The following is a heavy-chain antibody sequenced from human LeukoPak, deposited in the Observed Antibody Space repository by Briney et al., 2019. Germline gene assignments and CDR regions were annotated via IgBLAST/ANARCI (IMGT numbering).Heavy chain of an antibody. CDR1: GFTFSSYG. D-gene: IGHD3-10*01. V-gene: IGHV3-30*18. CDR2: ISYDGSNK. Sequence: GGSLRLSCAASGFTFSSYGMHWVRQAPGKGLEWVAVISYDGSNKYYADSVKGRFTISRDNSKNTLYLQMNSLRAEDTAVYYCAKGSLMWFGEFIDYWGQGTLVTVSS. J-gene: IGHJ4*02. CDR3: AKGSLMWFGEFIDY.